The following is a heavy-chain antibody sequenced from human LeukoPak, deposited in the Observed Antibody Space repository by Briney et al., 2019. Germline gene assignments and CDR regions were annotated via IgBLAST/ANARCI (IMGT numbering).Heavy chain of an antibody. CDR3: ARDQQLVPDYYHYGMDV. V-gene: IGHV1-18*04. Sequence: ASVKVSCKASGYTFTSYYMHWVRQAPGQGLEWMGWISAYNGNTNYAQKLQGRVTMTTDTSTSTAYMELRSLRSDDTAVYYCARDQQLVPDYYHYGMDVWGQGNTVTVSS. CDR1: GYTFTSYY. J-gene: IGHJ6*02. CDR2: ISAYNGNT. D-gene: IGHD6-13*01.